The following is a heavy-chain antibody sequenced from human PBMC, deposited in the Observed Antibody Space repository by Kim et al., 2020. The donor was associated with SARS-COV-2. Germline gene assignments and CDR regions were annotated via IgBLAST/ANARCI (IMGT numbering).Heavy chain of an antibody. CDR1: GYSVFEFT. CDR3: TTLETSDT. Sequence: ASVKVSCKVSGYSVFEFTMHWVRQAPGKGPEWMGSFDPEQNITICEQKFQGRLTMTADSSTDTAYMDLRSLRSEDTAVYYWTTLETSDTWGQGSLVTVSS. V-gene: IGHV1-24*01. D-gene: IGHD3-3*01. CDR2: FDPEQNIT. J-gene: IGHJ5*02.